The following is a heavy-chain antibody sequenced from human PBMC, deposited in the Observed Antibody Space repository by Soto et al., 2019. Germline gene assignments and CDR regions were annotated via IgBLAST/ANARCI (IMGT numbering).Heavy chain of an antibody. J-gene: IGHJ4*02. CDR2: ISWKDEK. D-gene: IGHD1-26*01. V-gene: IGHV2-5*01. Sequence: QITLKESGPTLVKPTQTLTVTCTFSGFSLSTSGAGVGWIRQSPGKAPEWLALISWKDEKRYNPGLKSRLTITKDTSKNPVVLTMTGLDPVDTATYFCAHRYGGNYYRWYFDSWGQGTLVTVSS. CDR1: GFSLSTSGAG. CDR3: AHRYGGNYYRWYFDS.